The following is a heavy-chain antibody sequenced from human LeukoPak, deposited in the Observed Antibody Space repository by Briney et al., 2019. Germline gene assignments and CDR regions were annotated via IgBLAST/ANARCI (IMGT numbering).Heavy chain of an antibody. CDR2: IYYSGST. J-gene: IGHJ6*02. CDR1: GGSITSYY. D-gene: IGHD6-6*01. V-gene: IGHV4-59*08. Sequence: SETLSLTCTVSGGSITSYYWSWIRQPPGKGLEWIGSIYYSGSTNYNPSLKSRVTISVDTSKNQFSLKLSSVTAADTAVYYCARLRYSSSIRGRISYYYGMDVWGQGTTVTVSS. CDR3: ARLRYSSSIRGRISYYYGMDV.